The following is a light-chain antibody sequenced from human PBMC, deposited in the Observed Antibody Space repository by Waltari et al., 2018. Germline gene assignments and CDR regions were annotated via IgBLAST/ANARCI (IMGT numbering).Light chain of an antibody. Sequence: SYDLTQPLSVSVALGQTARISCGGNNIGVKNVHWYQQKAGQAPLLVIYRDKNRPSRIPERFSGSNSENTATLTISRAQAADEADYYCQVWDSGTAVFGGGTQLTVL. V-gene: IGLV3-9*01. CDR2: RDK. CDR1: NIGVKN. J-gene: IGLJ7*01. CDR3: QVWDSGTAV.